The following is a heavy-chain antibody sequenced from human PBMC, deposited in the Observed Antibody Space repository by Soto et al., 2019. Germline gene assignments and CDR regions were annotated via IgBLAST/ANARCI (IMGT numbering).Heavy chain of an antibody. V-gene: IGHV4-59*01. CDR1: GGSMNNFY. Sequence: SETLSLTCTVSGGSMNNFYWSWIRQPPGKGLEWIGYVSYSDSSNYNPSLKSRVTISVDTSKNQFSLKLTSVTAADTAVYYCARGNRGYDYWGQGTLVTVSS. D-gene: IGHD5-12*01. CDR2: VSYSDSS. J-gene: IGHJ4*02. CDR3: ARGNRGYDY.